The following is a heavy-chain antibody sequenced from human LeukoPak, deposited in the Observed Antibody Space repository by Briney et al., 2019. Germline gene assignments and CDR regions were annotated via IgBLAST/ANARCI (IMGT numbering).Heavy chain of an antibody. CDR2: ISGSGGST. V-gene: IGHV3-23*01. CDR1: GFTFSSYA. CDR3: AGWFGELLSPGSGSDYYYGMDV. J-gene: IGHJ6*02. Sequence: GGSLRLSCAASGFTFSSYAMSWVRQAPGKGLEWVSAISGSGGSTYYADSVKGRFTISRDNSKNTLYLQMNSLRAEDTAVYYCAGWFGELLSPGSGSDYYYGMDVWGQGTTVTVSS. D-gene: IGHD3-10*01.